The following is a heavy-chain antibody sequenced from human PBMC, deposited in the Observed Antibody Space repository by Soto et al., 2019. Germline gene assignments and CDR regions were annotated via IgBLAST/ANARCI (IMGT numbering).Heavy chain of an antibody. CDR2: ISGSAANT. V-gene: IGHV3-23*01. CDR3: ARDRSYYDSSGSYSPPY. J-gene: IGHJ4*02. D-gene: IGHD3-22*01. CDR1: GFTFSSYA. Sequence: EVQLLESGGGLVQPGGSLRLSCAASGFTFSSYAMNWVRQAPGKGLEWVSAISGSAANTHFADSVKGRFTISRDNSKNTRYLQMNSLGAEDTAVYYCARDRSYYDSSGSYSPPYWGQGTLVTVSS.